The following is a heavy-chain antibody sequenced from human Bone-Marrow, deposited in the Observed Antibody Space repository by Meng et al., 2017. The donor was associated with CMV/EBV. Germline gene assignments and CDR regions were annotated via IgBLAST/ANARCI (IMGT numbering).Heavy chain of an antibody. D-gene: IGHD3-10*01. Sequence: GESLKISCAASGFTFDDYGMSWVRQAPGKGLEWVSGINWNGGSTGYADSVKGRFTISRDNAKNSLYLQMNSLRAEDTALYYCAREQGGSGSYYYWGQGPLVTLYS. CDR1: GFTFDDYG. V-gene: IGHV3-20*04. CDR2: INWNGGST. J-gene: IGHJ4*02. CDR3: AREQGGSGSYYY.